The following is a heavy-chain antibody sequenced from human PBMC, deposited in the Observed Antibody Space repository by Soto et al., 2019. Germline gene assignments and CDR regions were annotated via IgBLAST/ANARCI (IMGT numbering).Heavy chain of an antibody. CDR1: GFTFSDAW. D-gene: IGHD3-10*01. J-gene: IGHJ1*01. CDR2: IKSKTDGGTI. Sequence: EVQLAESGGDLVKPGGSLTLSCVASGFTFSDAWMSWVRQAPGKGLEWVGRIKSKTDGGTIDYAAPVKGRFTISRHDSRNRLYLEINSLKTEDTAVYYCAVHSTTWFRDYFQNWGQGTLVTVSS. CDR3: AVHSTTWFRDYFQN. V-gene: IGHV3-15*01.